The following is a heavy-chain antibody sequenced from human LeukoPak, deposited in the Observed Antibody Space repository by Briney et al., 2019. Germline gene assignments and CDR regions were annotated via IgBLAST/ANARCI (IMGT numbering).Heavy chain of an antibody. CDR1: GFTFDDYA. J-gene: IGHJ6*02. CDR2: ISWNSGSI. CDR3: AKEDYYYYGMDV. V-gene: IGHV3-9*01. Sequence: GRSLRFSCAASGFTFDDYAMHWVRHAPGKGLEWVSGISWNSGSIGYADSVKGRFTISRDNAKNSLYLQMNSLRAEDTALYYCAKEDYYYYGMDVWGQGTTVTVSS.